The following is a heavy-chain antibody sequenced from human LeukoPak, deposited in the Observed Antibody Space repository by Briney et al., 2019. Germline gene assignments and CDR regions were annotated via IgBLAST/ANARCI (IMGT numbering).Heavy chain of an antibody. J-gene: IGHJ6*04. V-gene: IGHV3-7*03. Sequence: GGSLRLSCAASGFTFSSYWMSWVRQAPGKGLEGVADIKQDGSEKYYVDSVKGRFTISRDNAKNSLYLQMNSLRAEDTAVYYCARDRGVPAAGMDVWGKGTTVTVSS. CDR3: ARDRGVPAAGMDV. D-gene: IGHD2-2*01. CDR2: IKQDGSEK. CDR1: GFTFSSYW.